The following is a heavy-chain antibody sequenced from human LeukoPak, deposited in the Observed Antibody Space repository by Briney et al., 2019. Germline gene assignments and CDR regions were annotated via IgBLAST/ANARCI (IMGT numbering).Heavy chain of an antibody. D-gene: IGHD2-15*01. Sequence: GGSLRPSCAASGFTFISNGMHWVRQAPGQGLGWGAVIWYDGSNKDYADSVKGRFTISRDNSKNTLYLQMNSLRAEDTAVYYCARAGYGCSGGSCYRPHYYYYMDVWGKGTTVTVSS. V-gene: IGHV3-33*01. CDR2: IWYDGSNK. J-gene: IGHJ6*03. CDR3: ARAGYGCSGGSCYRPHYYYYMDV. CDR1: GFTFISNG.